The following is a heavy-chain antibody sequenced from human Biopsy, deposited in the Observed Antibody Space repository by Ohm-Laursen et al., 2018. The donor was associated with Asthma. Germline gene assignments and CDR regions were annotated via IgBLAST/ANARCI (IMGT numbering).Heavy chain of an antibody. D-gene: IGHD3-3*01. J-gene: IGHJ6*02. V-gene: IGHV3-23*01. CDR1: GFTFSSYA. CDR3: ARSIYDFWSGYYGMDV. CDR2: ISSSGAST. Sequence: GSLRLSCTASGFTFSSYAMSWVRQAPGKGLEWVSSISSSGASTYYADSVKGRFTISRDNSKNTLYLQMNSLRAEDTAVYYCARSIYDFWSGYYGMDVWGQGTTVTVSS.